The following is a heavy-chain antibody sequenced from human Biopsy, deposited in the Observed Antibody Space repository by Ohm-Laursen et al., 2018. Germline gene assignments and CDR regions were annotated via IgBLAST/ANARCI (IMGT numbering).Heavy chain of an antibody. D-gene: IGHD3-22*01. Sequence: SDTLSLTCPVSGGSIGGGEYYWNWIRQHPGKGLEWIGLISDSGTTFYNPSLESLLTISIDTSKNHFSLNLRSVTAADTAVYYCARGVPHYDGSGFPLAGYWYFDLWGRGTLVTVSS. V-gene: IGHV4-31*01. J-gene: IGHJ2*01. CDR1: GGSIGGGEYY. CDR3: ARGVPHYDGSGFPLAGYWYFDL. CDR2: ISDSGTT.